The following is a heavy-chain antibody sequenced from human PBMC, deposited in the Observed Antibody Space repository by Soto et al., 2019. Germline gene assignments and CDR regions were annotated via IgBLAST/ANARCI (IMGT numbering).Heavy chain of an antibody. CDR1: GGSISSSKW. Sequence: QMQLQESGPGLVKPSGTLSLTCGVSGGSISSSKWWTWVRQPPGKGPEWIGEIYHSGSTNYNPSLTSRVTISLDKSNTQFSLTLTSVTAAETAVYYCASQDYSSSTDASFLVNGYFDLWGRGILVTVSS. CDR3: ASQDYSSSTDASFLVNGYFDL. CDR2: IYHSGST. V-gene: IGHV4-4*02. J-gene: IGHJ2*01. D-gene: IGHD6-6*01.